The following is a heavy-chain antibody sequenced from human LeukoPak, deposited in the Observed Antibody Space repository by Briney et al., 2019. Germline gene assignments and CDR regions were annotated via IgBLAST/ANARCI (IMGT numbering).Heavy chain of an antibody. CDR1: GGSISSYY. CDR3: AMGLDWFDP. V-gene: IGHV4-59*06. Sequence: PSETLSLTCTVSGGSISSYYWSGIRQHPGKGLEWIGYIYYSGSTYYNPSLKSRVTISVDASKNQFSLKLSSVTAADTAVYYCAMGLDWFDPWGQGTLVTVSS. CDR2: IYYSGST. J-gene: IGHJ5*02. D-gene: IGHD6-19*01.